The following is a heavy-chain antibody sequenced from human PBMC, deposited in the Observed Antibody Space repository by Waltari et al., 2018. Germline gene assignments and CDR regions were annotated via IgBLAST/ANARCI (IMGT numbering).Heavy chain of an antibody. J-gene: IGHJ4*02. V-gene: IGHV1-69*01. CDR2: IIPIFGTA. CDR1: GATFSSYA. D-gene: IGHD6-13*01. Sequence: QVQLVQSGAEVKTPGSSVKVSCKASGATFSSYAISWVRQATGQGLEWMGGIIPIFGTANYAQKFQGRVTITADESTGTAYMELSSLRSEDTAVYYCVGRYSSSLYGAKGLDYWGQGTLVTVSS. CDR3: VGRYSSSLYGAKGLDY.